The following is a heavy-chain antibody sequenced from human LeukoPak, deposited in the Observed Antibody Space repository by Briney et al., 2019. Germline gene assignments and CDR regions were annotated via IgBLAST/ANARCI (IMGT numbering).Heavy chain of an antibody. J-gene: IGHJ4*02. Sequence: GGSLRLSCAASGFTFSTYAMSWVRQAPGKGLEWVSVISGSGGSTYYVDSVKGQFTISRDNSKNTLYLQMNTLRAEDTAVYYCAKDLVGYCSSTSCYVGFDYWGQGTLVTVSS. CDR3: AKDLVGYCSSTSCYVGFDY. D-gene: IGHD2-2*01. V-gene: IGHV3-23*01. CDR1: GFTFSTYA. CDR2: ISGSGGST.